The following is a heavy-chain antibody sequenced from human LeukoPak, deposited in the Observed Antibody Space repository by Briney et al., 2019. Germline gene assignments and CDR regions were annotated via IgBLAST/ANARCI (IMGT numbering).Heavy chain of an antibody. CDR3: ARHRDLLGELTLDY. Sequence: GGSLRLSCAASGFTFSGSAMHWVRQASGKGLEWVGRIRSKANSYATAYAASVKGRFTISRDDSKNTAYLQMNSLKTEDTAVYYCARHRDLLGELTLDYWGQGTLVTVSS. V-gene: IGHV3-73*01. D-gene: IGHD3-10*01. J-gene: IGHJ4*02. CDR1: GFTFSGSA. CDR2: IRSKANSYAT.